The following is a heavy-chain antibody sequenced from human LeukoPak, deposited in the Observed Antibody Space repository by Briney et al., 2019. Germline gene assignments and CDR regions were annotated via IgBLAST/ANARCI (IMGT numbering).Heavy chain of an antibody. CDR1: GFTFSDYW. D-gene: IGHD2-15*01. Sequence: GGSLRLSCAASGFTFSDYWMSWVRQAPGKGLEWVANVKQDGGEKHYIDSVKGRFTISRDNSKNTLYLQMNSMRAEDTAVYYCARHGYCSGGSCPRDAFDIWGQGTMVTVSS. J-gene: IGHJ3*02. CDR3: ARHGYCSGGSCPRDAFDI. CDR2: VKQDGGEK. V-gene: IGHV3-7*01.